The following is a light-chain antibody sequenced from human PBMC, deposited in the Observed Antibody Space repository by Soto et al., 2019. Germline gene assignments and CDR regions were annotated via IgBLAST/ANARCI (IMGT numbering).Light chain of an antibody. CDR2: DAS. V-gene: IGKV3-20*01. CDR1: QSVSSNY. J-gene: IGKJ1*01. CDR3: QQYGRSPT. Sequence: EIVLTQSPGTLSLSPGERATLSCRASQSVSSNYLAWYQQKLGQAPRLLIYDASRRATGIPDRFSGSGSGTDFTLTISRLEPEDFVVYYCQQYGRSPTFGQGTKV.